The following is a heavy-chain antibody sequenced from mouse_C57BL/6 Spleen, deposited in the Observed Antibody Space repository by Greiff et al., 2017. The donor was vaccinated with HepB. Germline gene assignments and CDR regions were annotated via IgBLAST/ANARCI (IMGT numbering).Heavy chain of an antibody. V-gene: IGHV1-26*01. CDR3: ARPYY. CDR2: INPNNGGT. J-gene: IGHJ2*01. Sequence: VQLQQSGPELVKPGASVKISCKASGYTFTDYYMNWVKQSHGKSLEWIGDINPNNGGTSYNQKFKGKATLTVDKSSSTAYMELRSLTAEDSAVYYCARPYYWGQGTTLTVSS. CDR1: GYTFTDYY.